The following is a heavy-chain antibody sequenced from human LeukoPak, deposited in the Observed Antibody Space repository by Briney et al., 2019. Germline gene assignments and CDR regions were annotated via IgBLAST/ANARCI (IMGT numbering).Heavy chain of an antibody. CDR1: GFTFSSYA. J-gene: IGHJ4*02. CDR2: ISGSGGST. CDR3: AKFLPTHIVVATYYFDY. D-gene: IGHD2-21*02. Sequence: QPGGSLRLSCAASGFTFSSYAISWVRQAPGKGLEWVSAISGSGGSTYYADSVKGRFTISRDNSKNTLYLQMNSLRAEDTAVYYCAKFLPTHIVVATYYFDYWGQGTLVTVSS. V-gene: IGHV3-23*01.